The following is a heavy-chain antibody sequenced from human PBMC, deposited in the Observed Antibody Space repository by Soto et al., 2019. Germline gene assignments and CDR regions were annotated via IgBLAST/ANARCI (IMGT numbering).Heavy chain of an antibody. CDR1: GFTFSLYS. CDR2: ISRSSTGI. J-gene: IGHJ6*02. D-gene: IGHD3-10*01. Sequence: EVQLVESGGGLVQPGGSLRLSCAASGFTFSLYSMSWVRPAPGKGLEWVSYISRSSTGIHYADSVKGRFTISRDDATNTMHLQMNSLRDGDTAVYYCARAVTWGLDVWGQGTTVSISS. V-gene: IGHV3-48*02. CDR3: ARAVTWGLDV.